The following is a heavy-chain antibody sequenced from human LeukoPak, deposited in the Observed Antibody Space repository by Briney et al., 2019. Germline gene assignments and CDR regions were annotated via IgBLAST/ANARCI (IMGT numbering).Heavy chain of an antibody. CDR1: GFTFSDFA. Sequence: PGESLRLSCAASGFTFSDFAMHWVRQAPGKGLEWVAVISYDGGNKYYTDSVQGRFTISRDNSRNTLFLQMNSLRVEDTAVYYCVRTDCSGGSCYPNFDYWGQGTLVTVSS. V-gene: IGHV3-30*10. CDR3: VRTDCSGGSCYPNFDY. D-gene: IGHD2-15*01. J-gene: IGHJ4*02. CDR2: ISYDGGNK.